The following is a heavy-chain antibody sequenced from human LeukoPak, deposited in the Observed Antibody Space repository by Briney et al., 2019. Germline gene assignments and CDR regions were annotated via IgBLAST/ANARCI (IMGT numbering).Heavy chain of an antibody. CDR1: GFTFSSYG. J-gene: IGHJ4*02. Sequence: GGSLRLSCAASGFTFSSYGMHWVRQAPGKGLEWVAVISYDGSNKYYADSVKGRFTISRDNSKNTLYLQMNSLRAEDTAVYYCARDSLPYCSGGSCYTRFDYWGQGALVTVSS. CDR2: ISYDGSNK. CDR3: ARDSLPYCSGGSCYTRFDY. D-gene: IGHD2-15*01. V-gene: IGHV3-30*03.